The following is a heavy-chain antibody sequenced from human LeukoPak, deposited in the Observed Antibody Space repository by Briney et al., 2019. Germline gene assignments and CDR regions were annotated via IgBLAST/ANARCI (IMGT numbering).Heavy chain of an antibody. CDR1: GYTLTELS. J-gene: IGHJ3*02. CDR2: FDPEDGET. V-gene: IGHV1-24*01. Sequence: GASVKVSCKVSGYTLTELSMRWVRQAPGKGLEWMGGFDPEDGETIYAQNFQGRVTMTRDTSTSTVYMELSSLRSEDTAIYYCARIRDGYNDAYDIWGQGTVVTVPS. D-gene: IGHD5-24*01. CDR3: ARIRDGYNDAYDI.